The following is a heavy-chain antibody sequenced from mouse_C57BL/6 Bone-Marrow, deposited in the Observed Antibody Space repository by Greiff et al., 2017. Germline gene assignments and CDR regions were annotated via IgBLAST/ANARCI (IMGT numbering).Heavy chain of an antibody. D-gene: IGHD2-4*01. Sequence: QVQLQPGTELVKPGASVKLSCKDSGYTFTSCWMHWVKQRPGQGLEWIGNINPSNGGTNYNEKFKSKATLTVDKSSSTAYMQLSSLTSEDSAVYSCARRRDDDGAWFAYWGQGTLVTVSA. V-gene: IGHV1-53*01. CDR1: GYTFTSCW. CDR2: INPSNGGT. J-gene: IGHJ3*01. CDR3: ARRRDDDGAWFAY.